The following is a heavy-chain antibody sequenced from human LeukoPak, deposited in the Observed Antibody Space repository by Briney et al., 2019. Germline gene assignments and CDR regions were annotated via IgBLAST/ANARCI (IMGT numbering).Heavy chain of an antibody. V-gene: IGHV5-51*01. CDR2: IYPGDSDT. Sequence: GESLKISCKGSGYSFTSYWIGWARQMPGKGLEWMGIIYPGDSDTRYSPSFQGQVTISADKSISTAYLQWSSLKASDTAMYYCARRGYCSGGSCQRSADFDYWGQGTLVTVSS. J-gene: IGHJ4*02. CDR3: ARRGYCSGGSCQRSADFDY. CDR1: GYSFTSYW. D-gene: IGHD2-15*01.